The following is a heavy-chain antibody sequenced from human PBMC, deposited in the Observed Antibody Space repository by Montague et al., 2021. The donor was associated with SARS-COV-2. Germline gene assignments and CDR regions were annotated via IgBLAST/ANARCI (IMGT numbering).Heavy chain of an antibody. CDR2: IYYRGAT. Sequence: SETLSLTCSVSGGSISSDYWSWIRQSPGKGLERIGYIYYRGATNYNPSLKSRVTFSIDTSKNQFSLKLISVTAADMAVYFCAREDRWNWFDPWGQGVLVTVSS. V-gene: IGHV4-59*01. J-gene: IGHJ5*02. CDR3: AREDRWNWFDP. CDR1: GGSISSDY. D-gene: IGHD5-24*01.